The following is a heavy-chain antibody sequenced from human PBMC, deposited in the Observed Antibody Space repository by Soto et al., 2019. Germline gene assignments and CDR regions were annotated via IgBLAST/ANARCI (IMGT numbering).Heavy chain of an antibody. J-gene: IGHJ6*02. CDR1: GYTFTDYY. D-gene: IGHD2-15*01. V-gene: IGHV1-2*04. CDR2: VNPNSGGT. Sequence: QVQLVQSGAEVKKPGASVKVSCKASGYTFTDYYIHWVRQAPGQGLEWMGWVNPNSGGTNYAQKFQGWVTMTRDTSISTVYMELSSLKSDDMAVYYCAREGAATANYGMDVWGQGTTVTDSS. CDR3: AREGAATANYGMDV.